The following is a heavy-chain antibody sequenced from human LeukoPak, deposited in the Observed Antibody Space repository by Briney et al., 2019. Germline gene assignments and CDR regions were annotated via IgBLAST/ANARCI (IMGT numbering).Heavy chain of an antibody. Sequence: GGSLRLSCAASGFTFSSYGMHWVRQAPGKGLEWVAFIRYDGSNKYYADSVKGRFTISRDNSKNTPYLQMNSLRAEDTAVYYCTTAGNYRFDNWGQGTLVTVSS. J-gene: IGHJ4*02. CDR1: GFTFSSYG. V-gene: IGHV3-30*02. D-gene: IGHD1-7*01. CDR3: TTAGNYRFDN. CDR2: IRYDGSNK.